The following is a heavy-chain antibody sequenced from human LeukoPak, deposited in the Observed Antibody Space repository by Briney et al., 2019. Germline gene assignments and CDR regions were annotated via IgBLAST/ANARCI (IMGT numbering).Heavy chain of an antibody. CDR3: AKDRKAGYSSGWGELDY. V-gene: IGHV3-23*01. Sequence: GGSLRLSCAASGFTFSSYAMSWVRQAPGKGLEWVSAISGSGGSTYYADSVKGRFTISRDNSKNTLYLQMNSLRAEDTAVYYCAKDRKAGYSSGWGELDYWGQGTLVTVSS. CDR1: GFTFSSYA. J-gene: IGHJ4*02. D-gene: IGHD6-19*01. CDR2: ISGSGGST.